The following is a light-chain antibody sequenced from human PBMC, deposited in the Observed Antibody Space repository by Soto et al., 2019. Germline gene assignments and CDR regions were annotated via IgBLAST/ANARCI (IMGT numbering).Light chain of an antibody. J-gene: IGLJ1*01. CDR3: CSYAGRDNV. V-gene: IGLV2-23*01. CDR1: SSDVGSYNL. CDR2: EGS. Sequence: QSALTQPASVSGSPGQSFTISCTGTSSDVGSYNLVSWYQQHPGKAPKLMIYEGSKRPSGVSNRFSGSKFGNTASLTISGLQAEDEADYYCCSYAGRDNVFGTGTKLTVL.